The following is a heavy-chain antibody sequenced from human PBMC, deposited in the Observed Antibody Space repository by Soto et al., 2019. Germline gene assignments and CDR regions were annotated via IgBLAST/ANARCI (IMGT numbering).Heavy chain of an antibody. D-gene: IGHD6-19*01. Sequence: PGGSLRLSCSASGFTFSSYAMHWVRQAPGKGLEYVSAISSNGGNTYYADSVKGRFTISRDNSKNTLYLQMSSLRAEDTAVYYCVKSPIYSSGWYQFGYWGQGTLVTVSS. CDR1: GFTFSSYA. J-gene: IGHJ4*02. CDR3: VKSPIYSSGWYQFGY. CDR2: ISSNGGNT. V-gene: IGHV3-64D*06.